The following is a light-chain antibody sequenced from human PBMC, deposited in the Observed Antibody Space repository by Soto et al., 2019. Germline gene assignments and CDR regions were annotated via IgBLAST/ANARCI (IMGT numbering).Light chain of an antibody. CDR3: AAWDYSLSAYV. J-gene: IGLJ1*01. Sequence: QSVLTQPPSASGTPGQRVTISCSGSSSNIGSSSVNWYQHLPGTAPKLLIYTDSRQPSGVPDRFSGSKSGTSASLTISGPQSEDEAYYYCAAWDYSLSAYVFGTGTKVTVL. CDR1: SSNIGSSS. CDR2: TDS. V-gene: IGLV1-44*01.